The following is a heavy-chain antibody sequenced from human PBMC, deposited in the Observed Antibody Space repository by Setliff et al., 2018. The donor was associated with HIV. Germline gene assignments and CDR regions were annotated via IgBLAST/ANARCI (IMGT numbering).Heavy chain of an antibody. D-gene: IGHD3-3*01. V-gene: IGHV4-59*11. Sequence: SETLSLTCTVSGGSISSHYWSWIRQSPGKGLEWIGYFYYSGTTNYNPSLKSRVTISAATSKNQISLKVKSVTAADTAVYYCARGVVDYDFWSGSGDYYYMDVWGKGTTVTVSS. J-gene: IGHJ6*03. CDR2: FYYSGTT. CDR3: ARGVVDYDFWSGSGDYYYMDV. CDR1: GGSISSHY.